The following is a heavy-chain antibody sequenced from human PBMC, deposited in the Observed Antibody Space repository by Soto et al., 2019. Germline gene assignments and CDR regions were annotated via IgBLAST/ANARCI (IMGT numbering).Heavy chain of an antibody. CDR2: IYYSGST. D-gene: IGHD3-22*01. CDR3: ARLVYDSSGYRPG. CDR1: GGSISSSSYY. J-gene: IGHJ4*02. Sequence: SEPMSHTCTVAGGSISSSSYYWGWIRQPPGKGLEWIGSIYYSGSTYYNPPLKSRVTISVDTSKNQFSLKLSSVTAADTAVYYCARLVYDSSGYRPGWGQGTLVTVS. V-gene: IGHV4-39*01.